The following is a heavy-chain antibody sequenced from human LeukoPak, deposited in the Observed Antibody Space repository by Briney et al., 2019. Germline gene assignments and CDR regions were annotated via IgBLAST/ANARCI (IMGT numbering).Heavy chain of an antibody. D-gene: IGHD3-10*01. CDR1: GGSLSGYS. V-gene: IGHV4-34*01. J-gene: IGHJ5*02. Sequence: SETLSLTCAVYGGSLSGYSWTWIRQPPGKGLEWIGEIDHSGSTNYNASLTSRVIISADTSQNQFSLKLTSVTVAEPAVYYCARVYVTVVRGRWFDPWGQGTLVTVSS. CDR2: IDHSGST. CDR3: ARVYVTVVRGRWFDP.